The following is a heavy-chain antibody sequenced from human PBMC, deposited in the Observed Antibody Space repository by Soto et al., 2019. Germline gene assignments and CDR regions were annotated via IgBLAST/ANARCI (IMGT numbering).Heavy chain of an antibody. J-gene: IGHJ5*02. D-gene: IGHD2-2*01. V-gene: IGHV3-74*01. CDR3: VRNSLCITTRCYRNWFDP. CDR2: INSDASHT. Sequence: EVQLVDSGGGFVQPRGALRLACAAAGFTISTYWMHWTRQVPGKGLEWVSRINSDASHTYYADSVKGRFTIPRDNAMNALHWKMSSLSPEDTAEYYCVRNSLCITTRCYRNWFDPWVKGTLVTVSS. CDR1: GFTISTYW.